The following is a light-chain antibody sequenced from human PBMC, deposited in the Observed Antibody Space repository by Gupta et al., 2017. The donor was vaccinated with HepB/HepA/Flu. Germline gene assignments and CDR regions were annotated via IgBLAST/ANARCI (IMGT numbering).Light chain of an antibody. V-gene: IGLV2-14*03. CDR3: NSLTYIPTLVV. J-gene: IGLJ2*01. CDR2: YVI. Sequence: HSALTPPASVSGSPGQSITISSTATSSAVGDYSYVSWYQQYPGQAPKLLMYYVIERPSGVPHRFSGSKSGNTASLTITGPQAEDEADYYCNSLTYIPTLVVFGGGTKLTVL. CDR1: SSAVGDYSY.